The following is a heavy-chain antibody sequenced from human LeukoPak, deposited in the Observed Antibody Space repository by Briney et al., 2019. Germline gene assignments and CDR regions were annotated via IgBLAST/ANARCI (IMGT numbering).Heavy chain of an antibody. CDR3: ARGPEADYYYYGMDV. D-gene: IGHD6-19*01. V-gene: IGHV1-18*01. J-gene: IGHJ6*02. Sequence: ASVKVSCKVSGYTFTSYGISWVRQAPGQGLEWMGWISAYNGNTNYAQKLQGRVTMTTDTSTSTAYMELRSLRSDDTAVYYCARGPEADYYYYGMDVWGQGTTVTVSS. CDR2: ISAYNGNT. CDR1: GYTFTSYG.